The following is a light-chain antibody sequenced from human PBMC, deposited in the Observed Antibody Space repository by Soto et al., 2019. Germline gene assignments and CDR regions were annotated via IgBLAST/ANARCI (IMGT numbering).Light chain of an antibody. V-gene: IGKV3-11*01. Sequence: IVLTQSPVTLSLSPGERATLSCRASQNISSYLIWYQQKPGQAPRLLMYDVSNRATGIPARLSGRGSGTFFTLTISGLQSEDFATYYCQQYDNWPPTTFGQGTRLEIK. CDR1: QNISSY. CDR2: DVS. J-gene: IGKJ5*01. CDR3: QQYDNWPPTT.